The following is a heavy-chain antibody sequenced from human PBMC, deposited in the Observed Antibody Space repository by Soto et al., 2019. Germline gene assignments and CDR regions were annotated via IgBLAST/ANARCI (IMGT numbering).Heavy chain of an antibody. V-gene: IGHV4-59*01. CDR1: GGSISSYY. Sequence: SETLSLTCTVSGGSISSYYWSWIRQPPGKGLEWIGYIYYSGSTNYNPSLKSRVTISVDTSKNQFSLKLSSVTAADTAVYYCERVQEADGRFYYYYYGMDVWGQGTTVTVSS. D-gene: IGHD2-8*01. CDR3: ERVQEADGRFYYYYYGMDV. CDR2: IYYSGST. J-gene: IGHJ6*02.